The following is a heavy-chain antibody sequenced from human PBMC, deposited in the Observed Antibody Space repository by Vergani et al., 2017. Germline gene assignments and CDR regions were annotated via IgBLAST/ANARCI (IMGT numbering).Heavy chain of an antibody. CDR3: AGYCSSTSCHSNWFDP. D-gene: IGHD2-2*03. V-gene: IGHV4-61*10. CDR1: GGSVSSGSYY. J-gene: IGHJ5*02. CDR2: IYYSGST. Sequence: QVQLQESGPGLVKPSETLSLTCTVSGGSVSSGSYYWSWIRQPAGKGLEWIGYIYYSGSTNYNPSLKSRVTISVDTSKNQFSLKLSSVTAADRAVYYCAGYCSSTSCHSNWFDPWGQGTLVTVSS.